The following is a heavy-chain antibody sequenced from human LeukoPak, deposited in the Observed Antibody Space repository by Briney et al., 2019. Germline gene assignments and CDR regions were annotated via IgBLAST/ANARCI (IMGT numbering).Heavy chain of an antibody. Sequence: SGRSLRLSCAASGLTFRTYAMHWVRQAPGKGLEWVAVISYDGNNKYYADSVKGQFTISRDNSKNTLYLQMNSLRAEDTAVYYCARDARTIIAVAGTFDDWGQGTLVTVSS. CDR3: ARDARTIIAVAGTFDD. V-gene: IGHV3-30-3*01. J-gene: IGHJ4*02. D-gene: IGHD6-19*01. CDR1: GLTFRTYA. CDR2: ISYDGNNK.